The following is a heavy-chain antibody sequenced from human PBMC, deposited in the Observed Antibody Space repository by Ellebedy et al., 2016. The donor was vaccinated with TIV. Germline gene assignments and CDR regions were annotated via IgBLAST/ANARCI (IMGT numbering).Heavy chain of an antibody. CDR3: ARHHTVERGAIDY. J-gene: IGHJ4*02. D-gene: IGHD1-1*01. CDR2: IYFSGST. CDR1: GCSISSPSYY. Sequence: MPSETLSLTCTVPGCSISSPSYYWGWIRQPPGRGLERIGSIYFSGSTYYYPSLKSRVTMSIDTSKNQFSLKLSSVTAAATAVYYCARHHTVERGAIDYWGQGTLVTVSS. V-gene: IGHV4-39*01.